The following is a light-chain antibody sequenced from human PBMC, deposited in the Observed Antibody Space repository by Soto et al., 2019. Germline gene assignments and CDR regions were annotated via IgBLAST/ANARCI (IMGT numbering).Light chain of an antibody. CDR1: QSISTY. CDR2: GAS. V-gene: IGKV1-39*01. CDR3: QQSYTSPVT. Sequence: DIQMTQSPSSLSVSIGDRVTITCRASQSISTYLNWYEQKQGKAPNLLIYGASTLQSGVPSRFSGGGSGTYFTLTISGLQPEDFGSYYCQQSYTSPVTFGGGTKVEIK. J-gene: IGKJ4*01.